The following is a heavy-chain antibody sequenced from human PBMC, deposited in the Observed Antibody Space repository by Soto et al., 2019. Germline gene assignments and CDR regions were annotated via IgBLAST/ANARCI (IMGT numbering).Heavy chain of an antibody. D-gene: IGHD3-3*01. CDR1: GFTFSSYW. CDR2: INSDGSST. CDR3: ARVEWLLTYYGMDV. J-gene: IGHJ6*02. V-gene: IGHV3-74*01. Sequence: EVQLVESGGGLVQPGGSLRLSCAASGFTFSSYWMHWVRQAPGKGLVWVSRINSDGSSTSYADSVKGRFTISRDNAKNTLYLQRNRLRAEDTAVYYCARVEWLLTYYGMDVWGQGTTVTVSS.